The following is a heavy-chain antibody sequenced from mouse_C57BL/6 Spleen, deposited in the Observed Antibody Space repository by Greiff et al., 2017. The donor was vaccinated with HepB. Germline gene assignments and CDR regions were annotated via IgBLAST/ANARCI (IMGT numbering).Heavy chain of an antibody. CDR3: ARYYGKVDWYFDV. Sequence: EVKLQQSGPELVKPGASVKISCKASGYSFTGYYMHWVKQSSEKSLEWIGEINPSTGGTSYNQKFKGKATLTVDKSSSTAYMQLKSLTSEDSAVYYCARYYGKVDWYFDVWGTGTTVTVSS. V-gene: IGHV1-43*01. J-gene: IGHJ1*03. CDR2: INPSTGGT. CDR1: GYSFTGYY. D-gene: IGHD2-1*01.